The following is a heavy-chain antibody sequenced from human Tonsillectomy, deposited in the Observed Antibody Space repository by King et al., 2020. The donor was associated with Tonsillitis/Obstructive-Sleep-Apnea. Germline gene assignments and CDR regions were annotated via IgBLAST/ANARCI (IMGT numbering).Heavy chain of an antibody. J-gene: IGHJ6*03. D-gene: IGHD2-2*01. CDR3: ARLGCSSTSCFGDYYYYYMDV. CDR1: GGSISSYY. CDR2: IYYSGST. Sequence: QLQESGPGLVKPSETLSLTCTVSGGSISSYYWSWIRPPPGKGLEWIGYIYYSGSTNYNPSLKSRVTISVDTSKNQFSLKLSSVTAADTAVYYCARLGCSSTSCFGDYYYYYMDVWGKGTTVTVSS. V-gene: IGHV4-59*01.